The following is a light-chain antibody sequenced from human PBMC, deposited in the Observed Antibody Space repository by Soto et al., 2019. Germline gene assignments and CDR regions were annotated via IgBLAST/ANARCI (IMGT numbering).Light chain of an antibody. CDR2: RNN. J-gene: IGLJ2*01. Sequence: QSVLTQPPSASGTPGQRVTISCSGSSSNIGSNYVYWHQQLPGTAPKLLIYRNNQRPSGVPDRFSGSKSGTSASLAISGLRSEDEADYYCAAWDDSVVFGGGTKVTVL. CDR1: SSNIGSNY. CDR3: AAWDDSVV. V-gene: IGLV1-47*01.